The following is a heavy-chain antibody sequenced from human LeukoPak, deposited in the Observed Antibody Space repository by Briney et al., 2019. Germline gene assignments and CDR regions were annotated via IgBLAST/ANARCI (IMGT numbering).Heavy chain of an antibody. J-gene: IGHJ6*02. Sequence: GRSLRLSCAASGFTFSSYGLHWVRQAPGKGLEWVAVISHDGSNKYYADSVKGRFTISRDNSKNTLYLKMNSLRAEDTAVYYCAKDRDIAARYYYGMDVWGQGTTVTVSS. D-gene: IGHD6-6*01. CDR3: AKDRDIAARYYYGMDV. CDR2: ISHDGSNK. CDR1: GFTFSSYG. V-gene: IGHV3-30*18.